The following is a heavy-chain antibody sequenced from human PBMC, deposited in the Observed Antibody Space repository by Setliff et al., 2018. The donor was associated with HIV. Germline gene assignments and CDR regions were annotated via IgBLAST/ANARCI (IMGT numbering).Heavy chain of an antibody. D-gene: IGHD2-2*01. J-gene: IGHJ4*02. V-gene: IGHV3-66*04. CDR3: ARRVYCSSTTCFDS. Sequence: ETLSLTCAVSGGSISSNWWSWVRRAPGKGLEWVSIIYSDDYTKYADSLKGRFTISRDTSKNTLYLQMNSLRAEDTAVYYCARRVYCSSTTCFDSWGQGTLVTVSS. CDR2: IYSDDYT. CDR1: GGSISSNW.